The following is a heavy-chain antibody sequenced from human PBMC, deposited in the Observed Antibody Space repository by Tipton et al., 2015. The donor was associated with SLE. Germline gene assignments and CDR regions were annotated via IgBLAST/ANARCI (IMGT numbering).Heavy chain of an antibody. CDR3: AREVQYYDYVWGSYRPAEFDP. CDR2: ISSSANKV. J-gene: IGHJ5*02. CDR1: GFTFSSYA. Sequence: SLRLSCAASGFTFSSYALSWVRQAPGKGLEWVSSISSSANKVYYADSVKGRFTISRDSSKNTLYLQMNSLRAEDTAVYYCAREVQYYDYVWGSYRPAEFDPWGQGTRVTVSS. V-gene: IGHV3-23*01. D-gene: IGHD3-16*02.